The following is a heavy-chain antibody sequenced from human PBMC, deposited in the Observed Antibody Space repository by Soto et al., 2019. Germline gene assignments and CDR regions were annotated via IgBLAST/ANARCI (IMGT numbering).Heavy chain of an antibody. D-gene: IGHD3-22*01. CDR3: VRVLDSSWYADL. Sequence: QVQLQESGPGLVKPSETLSLTCSVSGGSVSNASFYWTWIRQAPGTGLEYIGYIFYTGVTNYNPSLRSRVTISLDPSKNHFSLKLNSMPAADTAVYYCVRVLDSSWYADLWGRGTLVTVSS. V-gene: IGHV4-61*03. J-gene: IGHJ2*01. CDR1: GGSVSNASFY. CDR2: IFYTGVT.